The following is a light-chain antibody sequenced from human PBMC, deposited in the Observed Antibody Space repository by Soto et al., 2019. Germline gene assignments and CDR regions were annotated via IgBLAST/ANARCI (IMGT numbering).Light chain of an antibody. CDR1: TSDIGGYNY. Sequence: QSALTQPASVSGSPGQSLTISCTGTTSDIGGYNYVSWYQHHPNKAPKLMIYRVSDRPSGVSNRFSGSKSGNTASLTISGLQAEDEADYYCSSYTASSSIVFGGGTQLTVL. CDR3: SSYTASSSIV. V-gene: IGLV2-14*01. J-gene: IGLJ3*02. CDR2: RVS.